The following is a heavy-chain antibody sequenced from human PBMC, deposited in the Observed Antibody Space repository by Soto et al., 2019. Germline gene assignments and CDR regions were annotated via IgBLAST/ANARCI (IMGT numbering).Heavy chain of an antibody. CDR2: INPNSGGT. J-gene: IGHJ4*02. D-gene: IGHD4-17*01. V-gene: IGHV1-2*04. CDR3: ARALEPYGDYGVDY. Sequence: ASVKVSCKASGYTFTGYYMHWVRQAPGQGLEWMGWINPNSGGTNYAQKFQGWVTMTRDTSISTAYMELSRLRSDDTAVYYCARALEPYGDYGVDYWGQGTLVTVSS. CDR1: GYTFTGYY.